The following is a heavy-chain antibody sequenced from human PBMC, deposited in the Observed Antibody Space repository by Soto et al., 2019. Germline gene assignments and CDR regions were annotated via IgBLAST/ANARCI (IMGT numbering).Heavy chain of an antibody. CDR1: GYTFTSDG. CDR3: ARDSYYDSSGLFVSGPDAFDI. V-gene: IGHV1-18*01. CDR2: ISAYNGNT. Sequence: ASVKVSCKASGYTFTSDGISWVRQAPGQGLEWMGWISAYNGNTNYAQKLQGRVTMTTDTSTSTAYMELRSLRSDDTAVYYCARDSYYDSSGLFVSGPDAFDIWGQGTMVTVSS. D-gene: IGHD3-22*01. J-gene: IGHJ3*02.